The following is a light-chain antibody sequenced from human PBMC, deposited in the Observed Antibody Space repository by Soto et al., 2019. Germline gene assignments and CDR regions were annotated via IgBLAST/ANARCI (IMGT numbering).Light chain of an antibody. Sequence: IQMTQSPSSLSASVGDRLSITCRASQVITNDLGWYQQKPGKAPKXLIYAASTLQSGVPSRFSGSGSGTEGTITISSLQPEDGATDYCLQLNTYPWTFGQGTKVDIK. CDR3: LQLNTYPWT. CDR2: AAS. V-gene: IGKV1-17*01. J-gene: IGKJ1*01. CDR1: QVITND.